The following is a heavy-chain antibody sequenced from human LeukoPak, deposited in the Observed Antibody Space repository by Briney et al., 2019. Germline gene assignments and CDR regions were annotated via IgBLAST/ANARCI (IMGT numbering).Heavy chain of an antibody. D-gene: IGHD2-2*01. CDR1: GFTFSSYE. CDR3: ATNGYIVVVPAAMESINEDY. V-gene: IGHV3-48*03. Sequence: GGSLRLSCAASGFTFSSYEMNWVRQAPGKGLEWVSYISSRGSTIYYADSVKGRFTISRDNAKNSLYLQMNSLRAEDTAVYYCATNGYIVVVPAAMESINEDYWGQGTLVTVSS. J-gene: IGHJ4*02. CDR2: ISSRGSTI.